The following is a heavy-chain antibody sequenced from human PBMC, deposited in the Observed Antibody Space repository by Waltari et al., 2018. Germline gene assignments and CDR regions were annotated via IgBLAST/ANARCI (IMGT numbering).Heavy chain of an antibody. CDR2: ISYAGSNH. Sequence: QVQLVESGGGVVQPGRSLRLSCAASGFTFSSYAMHWVRQAPGKGLEWVAVISYAGSNHYYADSVKGRFTISRDNSKNTLYLQMNILRAEDTAVYYCARDVSPSIFGAGYFQHWGQGTLVTVSS. J-gene: IGHJ1*01. CDR1: GFTFSSYA. D-gene: IGHD3-3*01. V-gene: IGHV3-30-3*01. CDR3: ARDVSPSIFGAGYFQH.